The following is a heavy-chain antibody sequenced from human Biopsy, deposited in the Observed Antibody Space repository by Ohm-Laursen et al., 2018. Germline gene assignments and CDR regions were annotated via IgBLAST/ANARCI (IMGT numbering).Heavy chain of an antibody. Sequence: GTLSLTCAASGFTVSSNYVSWVRQAPGMGLEWVSVIYSGDRPYYRESVRGRFTISRDNSKNTLYLQMNSLRADDTAVYYCAGNKPGSSSGSDFDYWGQGTLVTVSS. D-gene: IGHD6-6*01. CDR2: IYSGDRP. CDR1: GFTVSSNY. J-gene: IGHJ4*02. V-gene: IGHV3-53*01. CDR3: AGNKPGSSSGSDFDY.